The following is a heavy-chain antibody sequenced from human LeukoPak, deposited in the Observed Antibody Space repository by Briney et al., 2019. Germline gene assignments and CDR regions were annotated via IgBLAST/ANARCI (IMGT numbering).Heavy chain of an antibody. J-gene: IGHJ4*02. CDR1: GFTFTTYS. Sequence: GGSLRLSCEASGFTFTTYSMTWVRQAPGKGLEWVSIISSGSSAIFSADALKGRFTISRDDAKNLLYLDVNSLRAEDTAVYYCAKDHGGHLFDYWGQGTLVTVSS. D-gene: IGHD4-23*01. CDR3: AKDHGGHLFDY. V-gene: IGHV3-21*01. CDR2: ISSGSSAI.